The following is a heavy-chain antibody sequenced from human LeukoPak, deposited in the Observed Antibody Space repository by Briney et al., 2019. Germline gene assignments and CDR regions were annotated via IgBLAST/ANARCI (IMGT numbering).Heavy chain of an antibody. D-gene: IGHD2-21*01. CDR2: SYHGGST. J-gene: IGHJ5*02. CDR3: ARMVVDITRWFDP. V-gene: IGHV4-30-2*01. CDR1: GDSMSSSRFS. Sequence: SETLSLTCDVSGDSMSSSRFSWSWLRQPPGKGLEWIGYSYHGGSTHYNPSLQGRVTVSVDRSKKQFSLSVNSVTAADTAVYYCARMVVDITRWFDPWGQGTLVTVSS.